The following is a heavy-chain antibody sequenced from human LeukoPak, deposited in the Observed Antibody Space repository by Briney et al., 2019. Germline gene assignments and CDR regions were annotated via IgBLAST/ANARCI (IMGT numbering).Heavy chain of an antibody. CDR2: INPNSGGT. CDR3: ARDMASLYGDFGFDY. V-gene: IGHV1-2*02. J-gene: IGHJ4*02. CDR1: GYTFTGYY. Sequence: ASVKVSCKASGYTFTGYYMHWVRQAPGQGLEWMGWINPNSGGTNYAQKFHGRVTMTRDTSISTAYMELSRLRSDDTAVYYCARDMASLYGDFGFDYWGQGTLVTVSS. D-gene: IGHD4-17*01.